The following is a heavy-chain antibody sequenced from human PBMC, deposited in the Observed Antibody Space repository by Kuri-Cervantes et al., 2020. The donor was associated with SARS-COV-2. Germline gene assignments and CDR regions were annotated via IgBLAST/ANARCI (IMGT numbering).Heavy chain of an antibody. Sequence: SVKVSCKASGGTFRSYAISWVRQAPGQGLEWLGMIIPILGKANYAQKLQGRVTITADKSTSTAYMELSSLRSEETAVYYCARDVHGGSCTNGVCHDDFDYWGQGTLVTVSS. D-gene: IGHD2-8*01. CDR2: IIPILGKA. CDR1: GGTFRSYA. J-gene: IGHJ4*02. V-gene: IGHV1-69*04. CDR3: ARDVHGGSCTNGVCHDDFDY.